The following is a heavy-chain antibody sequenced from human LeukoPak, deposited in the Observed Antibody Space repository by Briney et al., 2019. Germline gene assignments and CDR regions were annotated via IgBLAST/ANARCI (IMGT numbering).Heavy chain of an antibody. CDR2: IYHSGST. J-gene: IGHJ4*02. CDR3: ATVIGNRGVIDY. CDR1: GGSISSGGYS. Sequence: PSETLSLICAVSGGSISSGGYSWSWIRQPPGKGPEWIGYIYHSGSTYYNPSLKSRVTISVDRSKNQFSLKLSSVTAADTAVYYCATVIGNRGVIDYWGQGTLVTVSS. V-gene: IGHV4-30-2*01. D-gene: IGHD2-21*01.